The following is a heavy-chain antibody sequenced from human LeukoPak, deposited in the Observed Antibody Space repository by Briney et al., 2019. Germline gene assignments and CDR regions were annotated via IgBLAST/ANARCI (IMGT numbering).Heavy chain of an antibody. CDR3: ARTGPAFDY. CDR2: ISSSSSYI. CDR1: GLTLSSYR. J-gene: IGHJ4*02. D-gene: IGHD3-9*01. V-gene: IGHV3-21*01. Sequence: GGSLRLSCAASGLTLSSYRMNWVRQAPGKGLEWVSSISSSSSYIYYADSVKGRFTISRDNAKNSLYLQMNSLRAEATAVYYCARTGPAFDYWGQGTLVTVSS.